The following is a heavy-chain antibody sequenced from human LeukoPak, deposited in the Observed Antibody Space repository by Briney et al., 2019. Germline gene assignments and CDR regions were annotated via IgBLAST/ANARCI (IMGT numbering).Heavy chain of an antibody. J-gene: IGHJ4*02. CDR2: VSYDASSE. Sequence: GGSLRLSCAASGFTFSSFGMLWARQAPGKGLEWVAIVSYDASSEYHADSVKGRFTISRDNSENTLYLQMNSLRAEDTAVYYCAKATDYYGSGSYFNYWGQGTLVTVSS. CDR3: AKATDYYGSGSYFNY. D-gene: IGHD3-10*01. CDR1: GFTFSSFG. V-gene: IGHV3-30*18.